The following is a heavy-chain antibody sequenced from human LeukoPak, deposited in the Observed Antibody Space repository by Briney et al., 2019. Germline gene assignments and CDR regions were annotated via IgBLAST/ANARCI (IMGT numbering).Heavy chain of an antibody. Sequence: GGSLRLSCSASGFTFRDSAMHWVRQVPGKGLVWVSSISWSSEYMYYADSVKGRFTISRDNAKHSLYLQMDSLRAEDTALYYCAKEGSVCTNGICRYFDYWGQGTLVTVSS. V-gene: IGHV3-9*01. D-gene: IGHD2-8*01. CDR2: ISWSSEYM. J-gene: IGHJ4*02. CDR3: AKEGSVCTNGICRYFDY. CDR1: GFTFRDSA.